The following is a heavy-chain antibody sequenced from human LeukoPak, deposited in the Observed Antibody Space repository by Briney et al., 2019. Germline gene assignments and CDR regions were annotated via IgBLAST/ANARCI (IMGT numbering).Heavy chain of an antibody. CDR3: ARDRMATGRRQHCDH. J-gene: IGHJ4*02. Sequence: PGGSLRLSCSASGFTFDGFAIHWVRQTPGKGLDWVAVVSSDGTNKHYADAVKGRFTISRDNAKKLVYLHMNSLRFDDTGIYFCARDRMATGRRQHCDHWGRGTLVTVSS. CDR2: VSSDGTNK. CDR1: GFTFDGFA. D-gene: IGHD1-1*01. V-gene: IGHV3-30*04.